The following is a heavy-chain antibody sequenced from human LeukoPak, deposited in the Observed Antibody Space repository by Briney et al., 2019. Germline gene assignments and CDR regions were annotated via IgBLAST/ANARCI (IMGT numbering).Heavy chain of an antibody. CDR3: AKDFLGISGYFDY. CDR2: TSFDESNK. CDR1: GFTFSSYG. V-gene: IGHV3-30*18. J-gene: IGHJ4*02. Sequence: GGSLRLSCAASGFTFSSYGMHWVRQAPGKGLEWVAGTSFDESNKYNADSVKGRFTISRDNSKNTVYLQMNSLRAEDTAVYYCAKDFLGISGYFDYWGQGTLVTVSS. D-gene: IGHD7-27*01.